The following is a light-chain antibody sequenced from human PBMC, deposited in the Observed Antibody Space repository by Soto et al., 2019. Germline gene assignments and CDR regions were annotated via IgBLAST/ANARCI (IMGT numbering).Light chain of an antibody. V-gene: IGKV3-11*01. CDR2: DAS. J-gene: IGKJ2*01. CDR3: QQRSNWPRFT. CDR1: QSVSNY. Sequence: EMVLTQSPATLSLSPGERATLSCRASQSVSNYLAWYQQKPGQAPRLLIYDASNRATGIPARFSGSGSGTDFTLTISSLEPEDFAVYYCQQRSNWPRFTFGQGTKVEIK.